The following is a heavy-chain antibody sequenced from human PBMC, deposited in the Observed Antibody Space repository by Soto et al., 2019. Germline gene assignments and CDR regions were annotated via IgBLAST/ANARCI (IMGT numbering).Heavy chain of an antibody. J-gene: IGHJ6*02. D-gene: IGHD6-13*01. V-gene: IGHV3-30-3*01. CDR3: ARDKVRIAAAGTSLNYYYYGMDV. CDR1: GFTFSSYA. CDR2: ISYDGSNK. Sequence: PGGSLRLSCAASGFTFSSYAMHWVCQAPGKGLEWVAVISYDGSNKYYADSVKGRFTISRDNSKNTLYLQMNSLRAEDTAVYYCARDKVRIAAAGTSLNYYYYGMDVWGQGTTVTVSS.